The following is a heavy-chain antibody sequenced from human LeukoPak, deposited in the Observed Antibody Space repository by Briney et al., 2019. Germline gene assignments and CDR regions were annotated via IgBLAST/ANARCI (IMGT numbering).Heavy chain of an antibody. V-gene: IGHV4-31*03. J-gene: IGHJ3*02. D-gene: IGHD6-13*01. CDR2: IYYSGCT. CDR1: GGSISSGGYY. CDR3: ARVSSRNAFDI. Sequence: PSQTLSLTCTVSGGSISSGGYYWSWIRQHPGKGLEWIGYIYYSGCTYYNPSLKSRVTISVDTSKNQFSLKLSSVTAADTAVYYCARVSSRNAFDIWGQGTMVTVSS.